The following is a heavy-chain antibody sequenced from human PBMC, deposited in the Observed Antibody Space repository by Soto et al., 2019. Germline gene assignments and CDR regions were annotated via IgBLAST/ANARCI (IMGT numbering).Heavy chain of an antibody. J-gene: IGHJ5*02. D-gene: IGHD3-3*01. Sequence: PSETLSLTCTVSGGSISTTNYYWGWIRQPPGKGLEWVGSIFHSGSTYFNPSLKSRVTISFDTSKNLFSLKLSSVTAADTAVYYCARRFDRDDFWSRESGFDPWGQVTLVT. CDR2: IFHSGST. CDR3: ARRFDRDDFWSRESGFDP. V-gene: IGHV4-39*01. CDR1: GGSISTTNYY.